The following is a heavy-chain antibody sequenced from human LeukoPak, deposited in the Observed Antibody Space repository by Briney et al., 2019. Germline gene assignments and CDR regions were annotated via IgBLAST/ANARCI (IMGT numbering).Heavy chain of an antibody. D-gene: IGHD5-18*01. V-gene: IGHV4-59*08. Sequence: PSETLSLTCTVSGGSISSYYWSWIRQPPGKGLEWIGYIYYSGSTNYNPSLKSRVTISVDTSKNQFSLKLSSVTAADTAVYYCRLPGYWGQGTLVTVSS. CDR2: IYYSGST. J-gene: IGHJ4*02. CDR1: GGSISSYY. CDR3: RLPGY.